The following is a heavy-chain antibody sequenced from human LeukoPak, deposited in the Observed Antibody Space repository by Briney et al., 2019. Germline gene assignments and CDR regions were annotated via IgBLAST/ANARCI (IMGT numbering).Heavy chain of an antibody. V-gene: IGHV3-23*01. Sequence: GGSLRLSCAASVFTFCSFAMSWVRQAPGKGLEWVSAISGSGGSTFYADSVKGRFTISRDNSKNTLFLQMNSLRAEDTAVYYCAKDRSCSGSSCNVGSWGQGTMVTVSS. CDR1: VFTFCSFA. D-gene: IGHD2-2*01. J-gene: IGHJ3*01. CDR2: ISGSGGST. CDR3: AKDRSCSGSSCNVGS.